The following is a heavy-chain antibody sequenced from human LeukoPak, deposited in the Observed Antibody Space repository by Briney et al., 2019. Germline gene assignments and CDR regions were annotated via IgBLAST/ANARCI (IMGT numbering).Heavy chain of an antibody. CDR3: ASDSEQQVDAPDV. CDR2: IKQDGSGQ. D-gene: IGHD6-13*01. Sequence: GGSLRLSCAASGFTFSNYWMSWVRQAPGKGLERVAIIKQDGSGQFYVDSVKGRFTISRDNAKNSLYLQMNSVRAEDTAVYYCASDSEQQVDAPDVWGQGTTVTVPS. V-gene: IGHV3-7*01. J-gene: IGHJ6*02. CDR1: GFTFSNYW.